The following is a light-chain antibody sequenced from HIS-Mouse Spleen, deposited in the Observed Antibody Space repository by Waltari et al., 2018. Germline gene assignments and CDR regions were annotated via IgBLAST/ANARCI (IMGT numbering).Light chain of an antibody. CDR3: SSYTSSSVV. Sequence: QSALTQPASVSGSPGQSITISCTGTSSDVGGYNYVSWYQQHPGKAPKLMCYEVSNRPSGVSNGFSGSKSGNTASLTISGLQAEDEADYYCSSYTSSSVVFGGGTKLTVL. CDR1: SSDVGGYNY. CDR2: EVS. V-gene: IGLV2-14*01. J-gene: IGLJ2*01.